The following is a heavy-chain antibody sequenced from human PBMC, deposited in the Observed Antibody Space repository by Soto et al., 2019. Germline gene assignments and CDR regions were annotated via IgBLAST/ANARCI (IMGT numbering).Heavy chain of an antibody. Sequence: QVQLVQSGAEVKKPGASVKVSCKASGYTFTSYDINWVRQAPGQGLEWMGWMNPNSGDTGYAQKFQGRVTMTRSTSMSTAYMDLSSLRSDDTAVYYWARGLYCSGGSCYPASLLDYYYMDVWGKGTTVTVYS. V-gene: IGHV1-8*01. CDR2: MNPNSGDT. D-gene: IGHD2-15*01. J-gene: IGHJ6*03. CDR1: GYTFTSYD. CDR3: ARGLYCSGGSCYPASLLDYYYMDV.